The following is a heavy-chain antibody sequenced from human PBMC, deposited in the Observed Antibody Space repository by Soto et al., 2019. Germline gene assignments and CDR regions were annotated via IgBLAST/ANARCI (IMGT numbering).Heavy chain of an antibody. J-gene: IGHJ6*02. CDR3: AKDFKPPPYSGWYYYYGMDV. D-gene: IGHD6-19*01. CDR1: GFTFDDYT. V-gene: IGHV3-43*01. Sequence: GGSLRLSCAASGFTFDDYTMHWVRQAPGKGLEWVSLISWDGGSTYYADSVKGRFTISRDNSKNSLYLQMNSLRTEDTALYYCAKDFKPPPYSGWYYYYGMDVWGQGTTVTVSS. CDR2: ISWDGGST.